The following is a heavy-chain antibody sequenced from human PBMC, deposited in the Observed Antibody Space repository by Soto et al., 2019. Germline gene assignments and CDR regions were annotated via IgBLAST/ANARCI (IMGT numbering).Heavy chain of an antibody. Sequence: GGSLRLSCAASGFTFSSYGMHWVRQAPGKGLEWVAVIWYDGSNKYYADSVKGRFTISRDNSKNTLYLQMNSLRAEDTAVYYCARGGGVVSYYYMDVWGKGTTVTVSS. CDR2: IWYDGSNK. J-gene: IGHJ6*03. D-gene: IGHD3-16*01. CDR3: ARGGGVVSYYYMDV. V-gene: IGHV3-33*01. CDR1: GFTFSSYG.